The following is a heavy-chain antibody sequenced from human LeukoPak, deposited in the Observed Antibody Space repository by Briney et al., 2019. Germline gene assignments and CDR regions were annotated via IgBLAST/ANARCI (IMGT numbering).Heavy chain of an antibody. CDR2: ISYDGSNK. D-gene: IGHD4-17*01. V-gene: IGHV3-30*18. CDR3: AKVGGYGDPFDY. J-gene: IGHJ4*02. CDR1: GFTFSSYG. Sequence: GGSLRLSCAASGFTFSSYGMHWVRQAPGKGLEWVAVISYDGSNKYYADSVKGRFTISRDSSKNTLYLQMNSLRPEDTAVYYCAKVGGYGDPFDYWGQGTLVTVSS.